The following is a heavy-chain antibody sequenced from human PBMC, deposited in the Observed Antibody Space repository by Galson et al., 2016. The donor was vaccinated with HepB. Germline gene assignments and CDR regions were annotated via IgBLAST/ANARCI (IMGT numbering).Heavy chain of an antibody. Sequence: FLRLSCAASGFMFDDYAMYWVRQAPGKGLEWVSGISWNSGSIGYGESVRGRFTISRDNAKNIVYLQMNSLRVEDTALYYCARGLRDGWEHAMDVWGRGTTVTVAS. CDR2: ISWNSGSI. J-gene: IGHJ6*02. D-gene: IGHD5-24*01. CDR1: GFMFDDYA. V-gene: IGHV3-9*01. CDR3: ARGLRDGWEHAMDV.